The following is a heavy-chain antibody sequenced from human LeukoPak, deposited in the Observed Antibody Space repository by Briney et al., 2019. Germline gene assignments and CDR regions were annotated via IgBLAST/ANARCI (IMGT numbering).Heavy chain of an antibody. D-gene: IGHD6-19*01. Sequence: PSETLSLTCTVSGGSISSYYWSWIRQPPGKGLEWIGYIYYSGSTNYNPSLKSRVTISVDTSKNQFSLKLSSVTAADTAVYYCARASTLYSSGWSSAEDYWGRGTLVTVSS. J-gene: IGHJ4*02. CDR2: IYYSGST. V-gene: IGHV4-59*01. CDR3: ARASTLYSSGWSSAEDY. CDR1: GGSISSYY.